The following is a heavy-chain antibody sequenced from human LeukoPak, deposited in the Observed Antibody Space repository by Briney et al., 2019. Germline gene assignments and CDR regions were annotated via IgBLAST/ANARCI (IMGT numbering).Heavy chain of an antibody. CDR1: GFTFDDYA. V-gene: IGHV3-9*01. CDR3: AKLPEGYDSSGYQDY. Sequence: PGGSLRLSCAASGFTFDDYAMHWVRQAPGKGLEWVSGISWNSGSIGYADSVKGRFTISRDNAKNSLYLQMNSLRAEDTALYYCAKLPEGYDSSGYQDYWGQGTLVTVSS. CDR2: ISWNSGSI. J-gene: IGHJ4*02. D-gene: IGHD3-22*01.